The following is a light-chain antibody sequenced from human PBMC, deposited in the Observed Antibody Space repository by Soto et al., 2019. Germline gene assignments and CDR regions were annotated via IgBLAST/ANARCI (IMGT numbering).Light chain of an antibody. Sequence: GYRVAITCRASQGISTYLAWYQQRPGQAPKLLIHTASTLQSGVPSRFSGSGSGTEFTLTISSLQPEDFATYYCQQRNTNPPNFGGGTKVDIK. J-gene: IGKJ4*01. V-gene: IGKV1-9*01. CDR1: QGISTY. CDR3: QQRNTNPPN. CDR2: TAS.